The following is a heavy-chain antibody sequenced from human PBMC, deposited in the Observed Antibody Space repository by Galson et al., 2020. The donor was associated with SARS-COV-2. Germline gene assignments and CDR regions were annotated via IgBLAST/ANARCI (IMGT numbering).Heavy chain of an antibody. D-gene: IGHD2-2*01. CDR2: INHSGST. Sequence: TLSLTCAVYGGSFSGYYWSWIRQPPGKGLEWIGEINHSGSTNYNPSLKSRVTISVDTSKNQFSLKLSSVTAADTAVYYCARGRGVVVPAARRGFDPWGQGTLVTVSS. V-gene: IGHV4-34*01. J-gene: IGHJ5*02. CDR3: ARGRGVVVPAARRGFDP. CDR1: GGSFSGYY.